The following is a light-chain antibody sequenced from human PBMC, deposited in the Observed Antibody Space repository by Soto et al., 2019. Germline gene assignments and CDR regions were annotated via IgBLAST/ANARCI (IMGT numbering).Light chain of an antibody. CDR3: TSYTSSHTRV. V-gene: IGLV2-14*01. CDR2: EAT. J-gene: IGLJ2*01. Sequence: QPVLTQPASVSGSPGQSITISCTGTSSDVGGYKYVSWYQHHPGKAPELIIYEATNRPSGVSNRFSGSKSGNTASLTISGLQPEDEAHYYCTSYTSSHTRVFGGGTKLTVL. CDR1: SSDVGGYKY.